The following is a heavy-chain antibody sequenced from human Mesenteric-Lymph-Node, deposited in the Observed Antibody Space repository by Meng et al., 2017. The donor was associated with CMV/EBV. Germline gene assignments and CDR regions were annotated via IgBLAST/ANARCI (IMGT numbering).Heavy chain of an antibody. Sequence: AGDTGNIDAGNWERHAAGQGSEWVGGVDTNTGNTTNRQGFTGRFVSSMDTSVSTAYLQSSSLEAEDTAVYFCARDAIAVAGNVGYDFWGQGTLVTVSS. CDR2: VDTNTGNT. CDR3: ARDAIAVAGNVGYDF. V-gene: IGHV7-4-1*02. J-gene: IGHJ4*02. D-gene: IGHD6-13*01. CDR1: GDTGNIDA.